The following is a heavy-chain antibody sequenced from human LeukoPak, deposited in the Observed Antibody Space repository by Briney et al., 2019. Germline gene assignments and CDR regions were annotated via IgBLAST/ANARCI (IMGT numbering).Heavy chain of an antibody. V-gene: IGHV3-23*01. CDR3: AKDVFRWAFDI. CDR2: IGGGGSDT. Sequence: GGSLRLSCAVAGFNFWNTGMSWVRQAPGKGLEWVSAIGGGGSDTKYTDSVKGRFTILRDISKNTLYLQMNSLRDEDTAVYFCAKDVFRWAFDIWGQGTMVTVSA. J-gene: IGHJ3*02. CDR1: GFNFWNTG. D-gene: IGHD5-24*01.